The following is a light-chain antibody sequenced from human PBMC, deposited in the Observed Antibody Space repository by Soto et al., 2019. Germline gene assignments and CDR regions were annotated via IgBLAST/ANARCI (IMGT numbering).Light chain of an antibody. J-gene: IGKJ2*01. CDR1: QSVSSS. CDR3: QQYINGYT. Sequence: EVVMTQSPATLSVFPGERVTLSCRASQSVSSSLAWYQQKPGQAPRLLFYSASTRATGIPARFSGSGSGTEFTLTISSLESEDFAVYYCQQYINGYTFGQGTKLELK. CDR2: SAS. V-gene: IGKV3-15*01.